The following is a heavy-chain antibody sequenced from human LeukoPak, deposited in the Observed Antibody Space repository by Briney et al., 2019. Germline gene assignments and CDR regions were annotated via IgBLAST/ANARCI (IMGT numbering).Heavy chain of an antibody. Sequence: GGSLRLSCAASGFTFSSYSMNWVRQAPGKGLEWVSYISSSSSTIYYADSVRGRFTISRDNSKNTLYLQMSSLRAEDTALYYCAKVVNSGYYYYFDYWGQGTLVTVSS. D-gene: IGHD1-26*01. CDR1: GFTFSSYS. CDR2: ISSSSSTI. CDR3: AKVVNSGYYYYFDY. V-gene: IGHV3-48*01. J-gene: IGHJ4*02.